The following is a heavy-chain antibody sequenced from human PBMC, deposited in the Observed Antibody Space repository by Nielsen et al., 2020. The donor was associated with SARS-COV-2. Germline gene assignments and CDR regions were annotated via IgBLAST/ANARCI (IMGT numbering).Heavy chain of an antibody. CDR1: GFTFSMYG. CDR3: AKDRRLRWYYMDV. CDR2: ISYDGKNI. D-gene: IGHD4-23*01. V-gene: IGHV3-30*18. J-gene: IGHJ6*03. Sequence: GESLKISCAASGFTFSMYGMHWVRQAPGKGLEWVAVISYDGKNIYYGDSAKGRFSISRDNSENTLYLEMSSLRAEDTAVYYCAKDRRLRWYYMDVWGKGTTVIVSS.